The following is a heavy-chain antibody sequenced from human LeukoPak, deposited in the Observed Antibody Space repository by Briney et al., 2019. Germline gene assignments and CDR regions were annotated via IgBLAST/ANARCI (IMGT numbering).Heavy chain of an antibody. CDR2: ISGSGGST. CDR1: GFTFSSYA. V-gene: IGHV3-23*01. Sequence: GGSLRLSCAASGFTFSSYAMSWVRQAPGKGLEWVSAISGSGGSTYYADSVKGRFTISRDNSKNTLYLQMNSLRAEDTAVYYCAKGSYCSSTSCYVDYWGQGTLVTVSS. CDR3: AKGSYCSSTSCYVDY. D-gene: IGHD2-2*01. J-gene: IGHJ4*02.